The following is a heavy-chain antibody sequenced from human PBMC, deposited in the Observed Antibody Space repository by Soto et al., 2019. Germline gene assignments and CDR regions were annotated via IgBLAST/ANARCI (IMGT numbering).Heavy chain of an antibody. CDR3: ARGSYYYDSSGYYQH. V-gene: IGHV4-30-4*01. CDR2: IYYSGST. J-gene: IGHJ4*02. Sequence: SETLSLTCTVSGGSISSGDYYWSWIRQPPGKGLEWIGYIYYSGSTYYNPSLKSRVTISVDTSKNQFSLKLSSVTAADTAVYYCARGSYYYDSSGYYQHWGQGTLVTVSS. D-gene: IGHD3-22*01. CDR1: GGSISSGDYY.